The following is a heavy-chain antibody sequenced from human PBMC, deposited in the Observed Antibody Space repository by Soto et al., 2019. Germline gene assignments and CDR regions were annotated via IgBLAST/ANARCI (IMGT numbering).Heavy chain of an antibody. CDR1: GFTFSDYY. J-gene: IGHJ6*02. CDR3: ARATLRGNEGYYYGLDV. D-gene: IGHD3-10*01. CDR2: ISSSGFTI. Sequence: QVQLVESGGGLVKPGGSLRFSCAASGFTFSDYYMSWIRQAPGKGLEWVSYISSSGFTIYYADSVKGRFTISRGNAMNSLYLQMNSLRAEDTALYYCARATLRGNEGYYYGLDVWGQGTTVTVSS. V-gene: IGHV3-11*01.